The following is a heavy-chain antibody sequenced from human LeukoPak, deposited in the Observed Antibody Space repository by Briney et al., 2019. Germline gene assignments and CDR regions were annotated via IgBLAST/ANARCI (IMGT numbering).Heavy chain of an antibody. V-gene: IGHV3-30*03. CDR2: ISYDGSNK. CDR1: GFTFSSYG. J-gene: IGHJ4*02. D-gene: IGHD2-2*01. Sequence: PGGSLRLSCAASGFTFSSYGMHWVRQAPGKGLEWVAVISYDGSNKYYADSVKGRFTISRDNSKNTLYLQMNSLRAEDTAVYYCAYPLMPYWGQGTLVTVSS. CDR3: AYPLMPY.